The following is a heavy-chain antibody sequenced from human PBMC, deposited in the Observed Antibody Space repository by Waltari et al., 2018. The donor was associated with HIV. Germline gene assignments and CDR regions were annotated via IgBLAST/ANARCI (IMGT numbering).Heavy chain of an antibody. CDR3: ARDAYYYDSSGYYLGAFDI. V-gene: IGHV1-8*01. D-gene: IGHD3-22*01. Sequence: QVQLVQSGAEVKKRGASVTVSCKALGYTFTSSDIKWVRRYTGHGIEWMGWMNPNSGNTGYAQKFQGRVTMTRNTSISTAYMELSSLRSEDTAVYYCARDAYYYDSSGYYLGAFDIWGQGTMVTVSS. CDR1: GYTFTSSD. CDR2: MNPNSGNT. J-gene: IGHJ3*02.